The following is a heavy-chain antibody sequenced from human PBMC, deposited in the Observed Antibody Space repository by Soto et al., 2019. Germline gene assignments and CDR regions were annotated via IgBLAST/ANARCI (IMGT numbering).Heavy chain of an antibody. Sequence: GGSLRLSCAASGFTFSSYAMSWVRQAPGKGLEWVSAISGSGGSTYYADSVKGRFTISRDNSKNTLYLQMNSLRAEDTAVYYCAKHYCSSTSCYNYFDYWGQGTLVTVSS. CDR2: ISGSGGST. J-gene: IGHJ4*02. V-gene: IGHV3-23*01. D-gene: IGHD2-2*02. CDR3: AKHYCSSTSCYNYFDY. CDR1: GFTFSSYA.